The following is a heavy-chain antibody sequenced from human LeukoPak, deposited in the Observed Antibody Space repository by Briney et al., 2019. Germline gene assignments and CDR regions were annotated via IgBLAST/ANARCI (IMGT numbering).Heavy chain of an antibody. CDR1: GGSISSSSYY. D-gene: IGHD3-10*01. J-gene: IGHJ4*02. CDR2: IHYSGST. Sequence: SETLSLTCTVSGGSISSSSYYWGWIRQPPGKGLEWIGSIHYSGSTNYNPSLKSRVTISVDTSKNQFSLKLSSVTAADTAVYYCARVMVGVRGLHFDDWGQGTLVTVSS. CDR3: ARVMVGVRGLHFDD. V-gene: IGHV4-39*07.